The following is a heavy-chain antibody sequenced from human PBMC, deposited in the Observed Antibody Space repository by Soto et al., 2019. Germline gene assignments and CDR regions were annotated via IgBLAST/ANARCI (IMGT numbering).Heavy chain of an antibody. V-gene: IGHV3-30-3*01. Sequence: GGSLRLSCAASGFPFSSYAMHWVRQAPGKGLEWVAVISYDGSNKYYADSVKGRFTISRDNSKNTLYLQMNSLRAEDTAVYYCASTPPKNWFDPWGQGTLVTVSS. CDR2: ISYDGSNK. CDR3: ASTPPKNWFDP. J-gene: IGHJ5*02. CDR1: GFPFSSYA.